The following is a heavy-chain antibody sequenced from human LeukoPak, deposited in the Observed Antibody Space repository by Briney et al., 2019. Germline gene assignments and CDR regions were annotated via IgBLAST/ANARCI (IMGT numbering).Heavy chain of an antibody. J-gene: IGHJ4*02. CDR3: AKTYYYSSGNF. Sequence: GGALRLSCAASRFTFSNYWMSWVRQAPGRGLEWVANIQQDGSEKYYVHSLRGRFTIPRDNAKKSLYLQMNSLRAEDTAMYYCAKTYYYSSGNFWGQGTLVTVSS. CDR2: IQQDGSEK. V-gene: IGHV3-7*01. D-gene: IGHD3-10*01. CDR1: RFTFSNYW.